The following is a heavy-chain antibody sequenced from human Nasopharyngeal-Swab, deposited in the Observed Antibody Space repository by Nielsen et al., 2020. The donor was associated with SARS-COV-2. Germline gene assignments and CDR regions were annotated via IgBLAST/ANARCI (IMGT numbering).Heavy chain of an antibody. CDR2: IKHDGSAK. CDR1: GFTFSSYW. J-gene: IGHJ6*02. Sequence: GESLKISCAASGFTFSSYWMTWVRQAPGKGLEWVANIKHDGSAKYYADSVKGRFTISRDNAKNSLYLQMNSLRAEDTAVYYCARGGTYYDFWSGYYNYYYGMDVWGQGTTVTVSS. CDR3: ARGGTYYDFWSGYYNYYYGMDV. V-gene: IGHV3-7*01. D-gene: IGHD3-3*01.